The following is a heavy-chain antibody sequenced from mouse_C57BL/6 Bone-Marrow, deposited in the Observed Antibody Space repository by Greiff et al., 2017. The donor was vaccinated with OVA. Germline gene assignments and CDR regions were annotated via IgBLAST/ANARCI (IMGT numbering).Heavy chain of an antibody. CDR1: GYTFTSYW. J-gene: IGHJ2*01. V-gene: IGHV1-50*01. CDR2: IDPSDSYT. Sequence: QVQLQQPGAELVKPGASVKLSCKASGYTFTSYWMQWVKQRPGQGLEWIGEIDPSDSYTNYNQKFKGKATLTVDTSSSTAYMQISSLTSEDSAVYYCARRDFDYWGQGTTLTVSS. CDR3: ARRDFDY.